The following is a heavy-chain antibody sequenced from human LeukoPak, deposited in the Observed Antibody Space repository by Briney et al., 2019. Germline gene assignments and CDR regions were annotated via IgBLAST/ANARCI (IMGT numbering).Heavy chain of an antibody. V-gene: IGHV3-30*18. D-gene: IGHD2-21*01. Sequence: PGRSLRLSCAASGCTFSSYGMHWVRQAPGKGLEWVAVISYDGSNKYYADSVKGRFTISRDNSKNTLYLQMNSLRAEDTAVYYCAKDRAVVVVIATLDYWGQGTLVTVSS. CDR2: ISYDGSNK. CDR3: AKDRAVVVVIATLDY. J-gene: IGHJ4*02. CDR1: GCTFSSYG.